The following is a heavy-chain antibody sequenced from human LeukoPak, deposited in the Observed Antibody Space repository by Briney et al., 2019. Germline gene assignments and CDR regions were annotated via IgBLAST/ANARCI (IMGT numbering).Heavy chain of an antibody. CDR3: ARDRVVVVPAATRSSHYYYYGMDV. V-gene: IGHV1-2*02. J-gene: IGHJ6*02. CDR2: INPNSGGT. CDR1: GYTFTGYY. D-gene: IGHD2-2*01. Sequence: ASVKVSCKASGYTFTGYYMHWVRQAPGQGLEWMGWINPNSGGTNYAQKFQGRVTMTRDTSISTAYMELSRLRSDDTAVYYCARDRVVVVPAATRSSHYYYYGMDVWGPGTTVTVSS.